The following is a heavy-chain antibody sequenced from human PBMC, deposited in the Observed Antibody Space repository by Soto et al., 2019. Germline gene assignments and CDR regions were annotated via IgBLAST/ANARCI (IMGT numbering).Heavy chain of an antibody. Sequence: ASVKVSCKASGYTFTSYYMHWVRQAPGQGLEWMGIINPSGGSTSYAQKFQGRVTMTRDTSISTAYMELSRLRSDDTAVYYCAEWYSSSSRFDPWGQGTLVTVSS. J-gene: IGHJ5*02. CDR1: GYTFTSYY. V-gene: IGHV1-46*01. CDR2: INPSGGST. D-gene: IGHD6-6*01. CDR3: AEWYSSSSRFDP.